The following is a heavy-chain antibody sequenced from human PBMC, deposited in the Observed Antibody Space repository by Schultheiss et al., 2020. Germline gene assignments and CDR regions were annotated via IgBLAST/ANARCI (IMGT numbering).Heavy chain of an antibody. Sequence: GGSLRLSCAASGFTFSSYAMSWVRQAPGKGLEWVSAISGSGGSTYYADSVKGRFTISRDNSKNTLYLQMNSLRAEDTAVYYCAKDGDLWFRRLYYYYYYMDVWGKGTTVTVSS. D-gene: IGHD3-16*02. CDR1: GFTFSSYA. V-gene: IGHV3-23*01. J-gene: IGHJ6*03. CDR3: AKDGDLWFRRLYYYYYYMDV. CDR2: ISGSGGST.